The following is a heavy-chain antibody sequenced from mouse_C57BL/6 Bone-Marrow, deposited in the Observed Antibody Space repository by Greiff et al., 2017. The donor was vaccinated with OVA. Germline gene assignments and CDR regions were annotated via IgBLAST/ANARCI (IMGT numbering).Heavy chain of an antibody. CDR2: IYPENGDT. Sequence: VQLKQSGAELVRPGASVKLSCTASGFNIKDDYMHWVKQRPEQGLEWIGWIYPENGDTEYASKFQGKATITADTSSNTAYLQLSSLTPEDTAVYYCTTWDEETWFAYWGQGTLVTVSA. J-gene: IGHJ3*01. D-gene: IGHD4-1*01. V-gene: IGHV14-4*01. CDR1: GFNIKDDY. CDR3: TTWDEETWFAY.